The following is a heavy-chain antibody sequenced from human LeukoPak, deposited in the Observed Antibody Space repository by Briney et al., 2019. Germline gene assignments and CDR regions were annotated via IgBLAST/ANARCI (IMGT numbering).Heavy chain of an antibody. Sequence: ASVKVSCKASGGTFSSYAISWVRQAPGQGLEWMGRIIPILGIANYAQKSQGRVTITRNTSISTAYMELSSLRSEDTAVYYCARGWSSGSFDYWGQGTLVTVSS. J-gene: IGHJ4*02. CDR2: IIPILGIA. V-gene: IGHV1-69*04. CDR1: GGTFSSYA. CDR3: ARGWSSGSFDY. D-gene: IGHD3-22*01.